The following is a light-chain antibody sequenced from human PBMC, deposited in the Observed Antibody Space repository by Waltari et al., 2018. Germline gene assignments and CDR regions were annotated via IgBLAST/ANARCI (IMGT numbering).Light chain of an antibody. V-gene: IGLV8-61*01. CDR1: SGSVSSTSY. J-gene: IGLJ3*02. CDR3: SVYMGSGIWV. Sequence: TVVTQEPSLSVSPGGTVTLTFALSSGSVSSTSYATWYRQPPGQAPRTLVYKGTSRSFGVPDRFSGSVLGNKAALTITGAQADDESDYFCSVYMGSGIWVFGGGTKLTVL. CDR2: KGT.